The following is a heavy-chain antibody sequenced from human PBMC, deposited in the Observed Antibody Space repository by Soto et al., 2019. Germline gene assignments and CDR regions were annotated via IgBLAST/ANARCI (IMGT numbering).Heavy chain of an antibody. CDR2: TSYRSRSYN. V-gene: IGHV6-1*01. Sequence: PSQTLSLTCVISGDSVNSNSVAWNWIRQSPSRGLEWLGRTSYRSRSYNNYAVSVRSRISIKSDTSRNQFSLQLKSVTPEDTAAYYCARAPVYYDKDSGMDVWGQGTRVTVSS. J-gene: IGHJ6*02. CDR1: GDSVNSNSVA. D-gene: IGHD3-16*01. CDR3: ARAPVYYDKDSGMDV.